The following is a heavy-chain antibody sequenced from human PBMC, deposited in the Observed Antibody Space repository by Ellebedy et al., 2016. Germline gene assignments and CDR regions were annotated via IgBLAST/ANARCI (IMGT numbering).Heavy chain of an antibody. D-gene: IGHD3-9*01. V-gene: IGHV3-7*03. Sequence: GGSLRLSCAASEFIFSTYGMHWVRQAPGKGLEWVANINADGSLKNYADSVKGRFTISRDNAKNSLFLQMNSLRVEDTAVYYCSRVGGDIYFYFDYWGQGTLVTVSS. CDR3: SRVGGDIYFYFDY. CDR1: EFIFSTYG. J-gene: IGHJ4*02. CDR2: INADGSLK.